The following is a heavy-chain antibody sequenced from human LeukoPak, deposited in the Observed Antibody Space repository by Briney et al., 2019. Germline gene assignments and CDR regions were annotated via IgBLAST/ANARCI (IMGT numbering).Heavy chain of an antibody. J-gene: IGHJ4*02. CDR3: TRNQGYCTGGGCYIDY. Sequence: GGSLRLSCAASGFTFAIYGMHWVRHAPGKGLEWVALIRYDGTNKYYTDSVKGRFTISKDNSKNTLYLQMNSLRAEDTAVYYCTRNQGYCTGGGCYIDYWGQGTLVTVSS. V-gene: IGHV3-30*02. CDR2: IRYDGTNK. CDR1: GFTFAIYG. D-gene: IGHD2-8*02.